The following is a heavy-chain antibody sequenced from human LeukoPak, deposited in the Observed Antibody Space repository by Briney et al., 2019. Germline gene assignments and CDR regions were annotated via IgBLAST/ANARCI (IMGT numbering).Heavy chain of an antibody. J-gene: IGHJ3*02. D-gene: IGHD2-15*01. CDR1: GFTFSDYY. CDR2: ISSSGSTI. CDR3: ASRCSGGSCYAFDI. V-gene: IGHV3-11*04. Sequence: GGSLRLSCAASGFTFSDYYMSWIRQAPGKGLEWVSYISSSGSTIYYEDSVKGRFTISRDNAKNSLYLQMNSLRAEDTAVYYCASRCSGGSCYAFDIWGQGTMVTVSS.